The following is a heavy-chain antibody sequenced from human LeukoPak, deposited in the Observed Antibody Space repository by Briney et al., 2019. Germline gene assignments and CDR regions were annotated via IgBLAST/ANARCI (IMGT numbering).Heavy chain of an antibody. CDR2: INPNSGGT. J-gene: IGHJ4*02. CDR3: ATLAAVAGPF. V-gene: IGHV1-2*02. CDR1: GYTLTGYY. D-gene: IGHD6-19*01. Sequence: ASVKVSCKASGYTLTGYYMHWVRQAPGQGLEWMGWINPNSGGTNYAPKFQGRVTMTRDTSISTAYMELSRLTSDDTAVYYCATLAAVAGPFWGQGTLVTVSS.